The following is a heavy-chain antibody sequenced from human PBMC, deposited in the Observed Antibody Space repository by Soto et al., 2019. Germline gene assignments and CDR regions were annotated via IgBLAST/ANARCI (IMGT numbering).Heavy chain of an antibody. CDR2: IKDDGNEK. CDR1: GFTFRNYW. CDR3: RRERIGWVICSGTCFVDY. D-gene: IGHD2-15*01. J-gene: IGHJ4*02. Sequence: PGGSLRLSCAASGFTFRNYWMSWVRQAPGKGLEWVANIKDDGNEKYSVDSVRGRFTISRDNAQNSLYLQMNSLRVEDTAIYYCRRERIGWVICSGTCFVDYWGQGTRVTFSS. V-gene: IGHV3-7*03.